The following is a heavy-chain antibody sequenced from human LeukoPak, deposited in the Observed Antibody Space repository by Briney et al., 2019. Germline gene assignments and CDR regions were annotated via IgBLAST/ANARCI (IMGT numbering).Heavy chain of an antibody. J-gene: IGHJ4*02. Sequence: PSETLSLTCTVSGGSISSSSYYWGWIRQPPGKGLEWIGSIYYSGSNYYNPSLKSRVTISVDTSKNQFSLKLSSVTAADTAVYYCAGHRYCSSTSCLDYWGQGTLVTVSS. D-gene: IGHD2-2*01. CDR3: AGHRYCSSTSCLDY. CDR1: GGSISSSSYY. V-gene: IGHV4-39*01. CDR2: IYYSGSN.